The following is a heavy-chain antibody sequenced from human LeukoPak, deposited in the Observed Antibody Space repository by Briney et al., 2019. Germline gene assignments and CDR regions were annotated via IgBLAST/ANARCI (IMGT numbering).Heavy chain of an antibody. CDR3: ANHRTPDRYNWNYFDY. CDR2: IRGHVHST. CDR1: GFTFTNSA. D-gene: IGHD1-20*01. Sequence: PGGSLRLSCVLSGFTFTNSAMSWVRQPPGKGLEWVSSIRGHVHSTYYADSVQGRFTISRDDSKKMLYLQMNNLRADDTAVYYCANHRTPDRYNWNYFDYWGQGTLVTVSS. J-gene: IGHJ4*02. V-gene: IGHV3-23*01.